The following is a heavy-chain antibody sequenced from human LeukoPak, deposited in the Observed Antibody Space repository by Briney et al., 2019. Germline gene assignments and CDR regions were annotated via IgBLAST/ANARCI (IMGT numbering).Heavy chain of an antibody. CDR1: GYTFTSYA. CDR2: INTNTGNP. V-gene: IGHV7-4-1*02. CDR3: ASLYDYYDSSGYYPDSAFDI. D-gene: IGHD3-22*01. Sequence: ASVKVSCKASGYTFTSYAMNWVRQAPGQGLEWMGWINTNTGNPTYAQGFTGRFVFSLDTSVSTAYLQISSLKAEDTAVYYCASLYDYYDSSGYYPDSAFDIWGQGTMVTVSS. J-gene: IGHJ3*02.